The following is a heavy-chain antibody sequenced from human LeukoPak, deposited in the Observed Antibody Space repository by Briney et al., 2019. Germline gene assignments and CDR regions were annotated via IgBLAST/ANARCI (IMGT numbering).Heavy chain of an antibody. J-gene: IGHJ3*02. CDR2: IIPIFGTA. D-gene: IGHD2-2*01. CDR3: ATDKYCSSTSCYPDYYDSSGHKWGDAFDI. CDR1: GGTFSSYA. Sequence: ASVKVSCKASGGTFSSYAISWVRQAPGQGLEWMGGIIPIFGTANYAQKFQGRVTITADKSTSTAYMELSNLRSEDTAVYYCATDKYCSSTSCYPDYYDSSGHKWGDAFDIWGQGTMVTVSS. V-gene: IGHV1-69*06.